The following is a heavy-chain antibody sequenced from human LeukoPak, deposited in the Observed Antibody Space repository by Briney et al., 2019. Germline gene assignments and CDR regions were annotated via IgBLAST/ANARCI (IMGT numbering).Heavy chain of an antibody. CDR1: GGSISSYY. J-gene: IGHJ3*02. D-gene: IGHD4-11*01. Sequence: PSETLSLTCTVSGGSISSYYWSWIRQPPGKGLEWIEYIYYSGSTNYNPSLKSRVTISVDTSKNQFSLKLSSVTAADTAVYYCARLTVTTYQDAFDIWGQGTMVTVSS. CDR2: IYYSGST. V-gene: IGHV4-59*08. CDR3: ARLTVTTYQDAFDI.